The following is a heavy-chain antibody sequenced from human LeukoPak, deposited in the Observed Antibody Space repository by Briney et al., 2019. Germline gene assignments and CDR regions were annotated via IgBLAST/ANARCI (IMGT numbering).Heavy chain of an antibody. D-gene: IGHD2-2*01. CDR2: ISSDGGSI. Sequence: GGSLRLSCAASGFPFSSYAMHWVRQPPGKGLEYVSAISSDGGSIYYANSVKGKFTISRDNSKNTLYLQMGSLRPEDMAVYYWARDLGVVAVPAAKGFDFWGRGTMVIVSS. V-gene: IGHV3-64*01. CDR1: GFPFSSYA. J-gene: IGHJ2*01. CDR3: ARDLGVVAVPAAKGFDF.